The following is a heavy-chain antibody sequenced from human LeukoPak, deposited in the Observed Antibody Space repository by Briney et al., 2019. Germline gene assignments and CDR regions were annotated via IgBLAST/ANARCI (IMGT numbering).Heavy chain of an antibody. J-gene: IGHJ5*01. CDR2: IYYSGST. CDR3: ATRRNWFDR. CDR1: GGSISSSSYY. Sequence: SETLSLTCTVSGGSISSSSYYWGWIRQPPGKGLEWIGSIYYSGSTYYNPSLKSRVTISVDTSKNQFSLKLSSVTAADTAVYYCATRRNWFDRWGQGTLVTVSS. V-gene: IGHV4-39*01.